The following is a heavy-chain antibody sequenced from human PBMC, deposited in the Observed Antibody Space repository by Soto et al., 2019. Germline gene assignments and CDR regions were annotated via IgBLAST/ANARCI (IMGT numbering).Heavy chain of an antibody. V-gene: IGHV3-23*01. Sequence: PGGSLRLSCAASGFTFSTFWMSWVRQAPRKGLEWVSAIRGSGDNTYYADSVKGRFTISRDNSKNTLYLQMNSLRAEDTAVYYCAKDKGYSSSYFDYWGQGTLVTVSS. D-gene: IGHD6-6*01. J-gene: IGHJ4*02. CDR3: AKDKGYSSSYFDY. CDR2: IRGSGDNT. CDR1: GFTFSTFW.